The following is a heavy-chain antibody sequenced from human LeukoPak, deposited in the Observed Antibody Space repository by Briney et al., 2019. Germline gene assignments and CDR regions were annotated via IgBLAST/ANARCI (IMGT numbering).Heavy chain of an antibody. CDR2: ISWNSGSI. Sequence: GGSLRLSCAASGFTFDDYAMHWVRQAPGKGLGWVSGISWNSGSIGYADSVKGRFTISRDNAKNSLYLQMNSLRAEDTALYYCAKDRGYSGYEEPFDYWGQGTLVTVSS. CDR3: AKDRGYSGYEEPFDY. D-gene: IGHD5-12*01. J-gene: IGHJ4*02. CDR1: GFTFDDYA. V-gene: IGHV3-9*01.